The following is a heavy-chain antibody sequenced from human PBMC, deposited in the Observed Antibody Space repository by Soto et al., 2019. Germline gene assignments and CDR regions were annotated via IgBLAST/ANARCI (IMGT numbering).Heavy chain of an antibody. CDR1: GFTFSSYS. J-gene: IGHJ5*02. V-gene: IGHV3-48*01. Sequence: EVQLVKSGGGLVQPGGSLRLSCAASGFTFSSYSMNWVRQAPGKGLEWVSYISSSSSTIHYADSVKGRFTISRDNAKNSLYLQMNSLRAEDTAVYYCARGGNSNWGNWFDPWGQGTLVTVSS. CDR3: ARGGNSNWGNWFDP. CDR2: ISSSSSTI. D-gene: IGHD4-4*01.